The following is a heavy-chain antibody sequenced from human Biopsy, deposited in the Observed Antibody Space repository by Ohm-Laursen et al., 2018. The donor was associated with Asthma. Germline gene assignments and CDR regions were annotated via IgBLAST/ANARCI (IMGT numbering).Heavy chain of an antibody. J-gene: IGHJ4*02. D-gene: IGHD3-10*01. CDR1: GFTFSSYG. V-gene: IGHV3-33*05. Sequence: SLRLSCAASGFTFSSYGMDWVRQAPGKGLEWVALMSYDGSIKDYADSVKGRFTISRDNSMNTLYLHMNSLRVEDTAVYYCARGLHYSGRSGFDYWGQGTLVTVSS. CDR3: ARGLHYSGRSGFDY. CDR2: MSYDGSIK.